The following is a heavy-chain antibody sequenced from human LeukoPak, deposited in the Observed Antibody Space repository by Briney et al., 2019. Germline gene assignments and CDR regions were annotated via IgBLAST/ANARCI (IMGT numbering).Heavy chain of an antibody. D-gene: IGHD6-6*01. CDR2: ISSSSYK. CDR3: ARGSRGSSTFSYYYYMDV. Sequence: PGGSLRLSRAASGFTFSSYSMNWVRQAPGKGLEWVSSISSSSYKYYADSVKGRFTISRDNAKNSLYLQMNSLRAEDTAVYYCARGSRGSSTFSYYYYMDVWGKGTTVTVSS. J-gene: IGHJ6*03. CDR1: GFTFSSYS. V-gene: IGHV3-21*01.